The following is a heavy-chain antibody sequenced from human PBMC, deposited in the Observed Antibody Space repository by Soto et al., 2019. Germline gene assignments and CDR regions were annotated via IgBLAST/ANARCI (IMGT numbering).Heavy chain of an antibody. D-gene: IGHD3-3*01. CDR2: ISANNGNT. CDR1: GYTLTSYG. Sequence: ASVKVSCKASGYTLTSYGISCVRQAPRQGLEWMGWISANNGNTNYAQKLQGRVTMTTDTSTNTAYMELRSLRSDDTAVYYCARGGELWSVTVDYWGQGTLVTVSS. CDR3: ARGGELWSVTVDY. V-gene: IGHV1-18*01. J-gene: IGHJ4*02.